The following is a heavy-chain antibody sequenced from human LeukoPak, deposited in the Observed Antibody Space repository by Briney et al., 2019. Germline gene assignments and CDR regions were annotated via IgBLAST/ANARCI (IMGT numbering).Heavy chain of an antibody. D-gene: IGHD6-19*01. Sequence: PSETLSLTCTVSGGSISSSSYYWGWIRQPPGKGLEWIGSIYYSGSTYYNPSLKSRVTISVDTSKNQFSLKLSSVTAADTAVYYCARDLRPSGWWAYFDYWGQGTLVTVSS. J-gene: IGHJ4*02. CDR2: IYYSGST. CDR1: GGSISSSSYY. V-gene: IGHV4-39*07. CDR3: ARDLRPSGWWAYFDY.